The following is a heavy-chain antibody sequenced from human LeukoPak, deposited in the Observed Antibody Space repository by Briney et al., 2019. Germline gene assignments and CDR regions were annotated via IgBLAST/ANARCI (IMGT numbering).Heavy chain of an antibody. D-gene: IGHD2-2*02. Sequence: GGSLRLSCAASGFTFSNYAMSWVRQAPGKGLEWVSSISSSSSYIYYADSVKGRFTISRDNAKNSLYLQMNSLRAEDTAVYYCASEGVVVPAAISYYFDYWGQGTLVTVSS. CDR3: ASEGVVVPAAISYYFDY. V-gene: IGHV3-21*01. J-gene: IGHJ4*02. CDR1: GFTFSNYA. CDR2: ISSSSSYI.